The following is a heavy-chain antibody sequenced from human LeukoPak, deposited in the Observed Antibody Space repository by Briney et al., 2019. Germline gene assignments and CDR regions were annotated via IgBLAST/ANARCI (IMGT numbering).Heavy chain of an antibody. CDR1: GYTFTSYG. J-gene: IGHJ5*02. D-gene: IGHD6-6*01. V-gene: IGHV1-18*01. CDR3: ARADFIAAKNWFDP. CDR2: ISAYNGNT. Sequence: GASVKVSCKASGYTFTSYGISWVRQAPGQGLEWMGWISAYNGNTNYAQKLQGRVTMTTDTSTSTAYMELRSLRSDDTAVYYCARADFIAAKNWFDPWGQGTLVTVSS.